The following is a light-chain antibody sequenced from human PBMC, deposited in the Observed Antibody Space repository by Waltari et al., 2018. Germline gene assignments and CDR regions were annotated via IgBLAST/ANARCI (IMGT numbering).Light chain of an antibody. CDR1: ILRTYY. CDR3: SSRELSGHVV. J-gene: IGLJ2*01. V-gene: IGLV3-19*01. CDR2: GKN. Sequence: SSDLTQDPDVSVALGHTVRITCQGDILRTYYGNWCRQKPGQAPEFVIYGKNNRPSGIPDRFSAYSSENTASLIITRAQAEDEADYYCSSRELSGHVVFGGGTRLTVL.